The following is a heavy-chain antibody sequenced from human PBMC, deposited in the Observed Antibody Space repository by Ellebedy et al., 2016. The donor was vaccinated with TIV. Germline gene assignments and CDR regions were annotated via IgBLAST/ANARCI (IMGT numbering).Heavy chain of an antibody. CDR1: GFTVGNNF. CDR2: IYSGGST. CDR3: ARKTDTGTSGDY. V-gene: IGHV3-53*01. Sequence: PGGSLRLSCAASGFTVGNNFMSWVRQAPGTGLEWVSLIYSGGSTDYADSVKGRFTISRDSSKNTLYLQMNSLRAEDTAMYYCARKTDTGTSGDYWGQGTPVTASS. D-gene: IGHD1-1*01. J-gene: IGHJ4*02.